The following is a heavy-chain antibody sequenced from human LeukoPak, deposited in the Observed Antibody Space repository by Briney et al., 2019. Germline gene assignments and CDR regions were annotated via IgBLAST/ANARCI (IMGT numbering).Heavy chain of an antibody. CDR3: ARGPRSDNFY. V-gene: IGHV3-7*04. D-gene: IGHD1-1*01. J-gene: IGHJ4*02. CDR2: INQDGSEK. CDR1: GFTFSSSW. Sequence: PGGSLRLSCAASGFTFSSSWMNWVRQAPGKGLEWVATINQDGSEKYYVDSLKGRFTISRDNAKNSLYLQMNSLRVEDTAVYYCARGPRSDNFYWGQGTLVTVPS.